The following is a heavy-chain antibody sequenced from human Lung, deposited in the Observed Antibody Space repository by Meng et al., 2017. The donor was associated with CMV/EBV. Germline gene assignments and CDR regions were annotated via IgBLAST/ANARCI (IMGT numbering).Heavy chain of an antibody. D-gene: IGHD4-17*01. CDR2: IYYSGST. V-gene: IGHV4-31*03. Sequence: VQLQESGPGLVKPSQTLSLTCTVSGGSISSGGFYWSWIRQHPGKGLEWIGYIYYSGSTYYNPSLRNRVAISIDTSKNQFSLKLTSVTAADTAVYFCARTNYGDYNWFDPWGQGTLVTVSS. CDR3: ARTNYGDYNWFDP. CDR1: GGSISSGGFY. J-gene: IGHJ5*02.